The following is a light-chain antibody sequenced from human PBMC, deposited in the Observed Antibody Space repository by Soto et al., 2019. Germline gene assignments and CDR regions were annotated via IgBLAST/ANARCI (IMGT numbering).Light chain of an antibody. CDR2: DVS. Sequence: QSALTQAASVSGSPGQSVTISCAGTSSDIGGYNFVSWYQQHPGKAPQLMIYDVSSRPSGVSNRFSGSKSGNTASLTISGLQAEDEADYYCRSYTSSYTYVFGTRTKVTVL. CDR3: RSYTSSYTYV. V-gene: IGLV2-14*03. CDR1: SSDIGGYNF. J-gene: IGLJ1*01.